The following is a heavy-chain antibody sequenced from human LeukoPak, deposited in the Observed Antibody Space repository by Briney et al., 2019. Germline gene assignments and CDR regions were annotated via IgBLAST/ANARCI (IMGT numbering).Heavy chain of an antibody. D-gene: IGHD2-21*01. J-gene: IGHJ4*02. CDR1: DGSVSSSSYY. CDR3: ARDDKHPGDFDY. CDR2: ISYSGST. Sequence: SETLSLTCTVSDGSVSSSSYYWGWIRQPPGKGLEWIGSISYSGSTYYNPSLKSRVTMSVDTSKNQFSLKLSSVTAADTAVYYCARDDKHPGDFDYWGQGTLVTVSS. V-gene: IGHV4-39*02.